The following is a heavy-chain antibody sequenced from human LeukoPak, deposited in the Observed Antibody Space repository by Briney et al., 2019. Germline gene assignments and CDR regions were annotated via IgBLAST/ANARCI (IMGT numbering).Heavy chain of an antibody. CDR2: INPSGCST. V-gene: IGHV1-46*01. J-gene: IGHJ4*02. D-gene: IGHD2-15*01. CDR1: GYTFTSYY. Sequence: ASVKVSCKASGYTFTSYYMHWVRQAPGQGLEWMGIINPSGCSTSYAQKFQGRVTMTRDMSTSTVYMELSSLRSEDTAVYYCARAIIGYCSGGSCYEIFPFDYWGQGTLVTVSS. CDR3: ARAIIGYCSGGSCYEIFPFDY.